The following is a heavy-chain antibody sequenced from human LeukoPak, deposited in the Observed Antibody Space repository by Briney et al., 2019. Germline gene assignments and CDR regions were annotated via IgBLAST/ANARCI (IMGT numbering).Heavy chain of an antibody. V-gene: IGHV3-23*01. CDR3: AKGSSGYFADL. CDR1: GFLFNNYG. CDR2: ISNDGGGT. Sequence: GGSLRLSCAASGFLFNNYGLIWVRQAPGKGLEWVSAISNDGGGTNYADFVRGRFTISRDNSKNTLFLQMNSLRAEDTALYYCAKGSSGYFADLWGQGTLVTVSS. D-gene: IGHD3-22*01. J-gene: IGHJ5*02.